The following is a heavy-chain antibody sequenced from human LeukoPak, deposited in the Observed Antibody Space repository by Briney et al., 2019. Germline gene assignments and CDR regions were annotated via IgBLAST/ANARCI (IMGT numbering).Heavy chain of an antibody. J-gene: IGHJ4*02. D-gene: IGHD4-23*01. V-gene: IGHV5-51*01. CDR3: ARQGYGGNSEFDY. Sequence: GIIYPCPSDTRYSPSFPCQVTISADKYISTAYLQWSSLKASDTAMYYCARQGYGGNSEFDYWGQGTLVTVSS. CDR2: IYPCPSDT.